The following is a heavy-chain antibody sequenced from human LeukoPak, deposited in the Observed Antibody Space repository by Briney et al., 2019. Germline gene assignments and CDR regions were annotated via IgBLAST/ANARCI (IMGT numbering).Heavy chain of an antibody. CDR3: AIDKVPESRWEIDY. CDR1: GFTFNQYT. D-gene: IGHD1-26*01. V-gene: IGHV3-23*01. J-gene: IGHJ4*02. CDR2: IYGSGGVT. Sequence: GGSLSLSCAASGFTFNQYTMNWVRQAPGKGLEWVSGIYGSGGVTFYADSVRGRFTISRDNSRNTLYLQMNILRAEDTAVYYCAIDKVPESRWEIDYWGQGTLVTVSS.